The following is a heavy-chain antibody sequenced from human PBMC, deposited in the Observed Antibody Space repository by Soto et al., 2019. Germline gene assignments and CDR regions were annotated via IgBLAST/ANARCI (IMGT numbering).Heavy chain of an antibody. D-gene: IGHD4-17*01. V-gene: IGHV3-23*01. CDR1: GFTFSSYA. CDR2: ISGSGGST. Sequence: QPGGSLRLSCAASGFTFSSYAMSWVRQAPGKGLEWVSAISGSGGSTYYADSVKGRFTISRDNSKNTLYLQMNSLRAEDTAVYYCAKDTVTTVSYYYYYYMDVWGKGTTVTVSS. J-gene: IGHJ6*03. CDR3: AKDTVTTVSYYYYYYMDV.